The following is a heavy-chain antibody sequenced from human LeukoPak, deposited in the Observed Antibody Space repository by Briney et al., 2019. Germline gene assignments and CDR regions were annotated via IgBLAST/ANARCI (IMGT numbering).Heavy chain of an antibody. V-gene: IGHV3-30*02. CDR3: AKDTPKWLTFDY. CDR1: GFTFSSYG. D-gene: IGHD5-24*01. CDR2: IRYDGSNK. J-gene: IGHJ4*02. Sequence: PGGSLRLSCAASGFTFSSYGMHWVRPAPGKGLAWVAFIRYDGSNKYYADSVKGRFTISRDNSKNTLYLQMNSLRAEDTAVYYCAKDTPKWLTFDYWGQGTLVTVSS.